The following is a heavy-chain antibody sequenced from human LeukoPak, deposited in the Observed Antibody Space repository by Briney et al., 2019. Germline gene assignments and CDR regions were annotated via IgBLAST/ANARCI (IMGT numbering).Heavy chain of an antibody. CDR3: AKGHTAMVIYGMDV. V-gene: IGHV3-21*01. Sequence: PGGSLRLSCAASGFTFSSYSMNWVRQAPGKGLEWVSSISSSSSYIYYADSVKGRFTISRDNSKNTLYLQMNSLRAEDTAVYYCAKGHTAMVIYGMDVWGQGTTVTVSS. J-gene: IGHJ6*02. D-gene: IGHD5-18*01. CDR1: GFTFSSYS. CDR2: ISSSSSYI.